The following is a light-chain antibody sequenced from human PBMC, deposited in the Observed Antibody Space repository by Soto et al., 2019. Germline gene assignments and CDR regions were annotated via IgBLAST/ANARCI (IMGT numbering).Light chain of an antibody. CDR3: QQRHSYPIT. Sequence: DIQLTQSPSFLSASVGDRVTITCRASQGISNYLAWYHQKPGKAPKLLIHTASTLQTGVPSRFSVSGSGTAFTLTISSLQPEDYATYYCQQRHSYPITFGQGTRLETK. CDR1: QGISNY. J-gene: IGKJ5*01. CDR2: TAS. V-gene: IGKV1-9*01.